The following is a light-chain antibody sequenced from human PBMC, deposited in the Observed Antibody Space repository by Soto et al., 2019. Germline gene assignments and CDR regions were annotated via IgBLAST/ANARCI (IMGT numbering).Light chain of an antibody. V-gene: IGKV3-11*01. CDR1: QSVNSY. CDR2: DAS. CDR3: QQRGSWPLT. Sequence: EIVLTQSPATLSLSPGERATLSCRASQSVNSYLAWYQQKPGQAPRLLIYDASNRATGAPSRFSGSASGTDFTLTISSLEPEDFAVYYCQQRGSWPLTFGGGTKVDIK. J-gene: IGKJ4*01.